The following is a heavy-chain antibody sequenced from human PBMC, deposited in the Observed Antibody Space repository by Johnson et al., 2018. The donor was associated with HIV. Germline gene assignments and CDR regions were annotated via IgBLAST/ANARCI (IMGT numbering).Heavy chain of an antibody. J-gene: IGHJ3*02. CDR3: AKAFCPGCDAFEI. Sequence: QMLLVESGGGLVQPGGSLRLSCAASGFTFSNYDMDWVRQAPGKGLEWVVSISYDGSNKYYADSVKGRFTISRDNSNNTLDLQMNSLRTEDTGVYYCAKAFCPGCDAFEIWGQGTLVTVSS. CDR1: GFTFSNYD. V-gene: IGHV3-30*18. CDR2: ISYDGSNK. D-gene: IGHD3-3*02.